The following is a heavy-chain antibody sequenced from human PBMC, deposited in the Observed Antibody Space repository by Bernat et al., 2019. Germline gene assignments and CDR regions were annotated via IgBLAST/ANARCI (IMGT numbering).Heavy chain of an antibody. D-gene: IGHD4-17*01. Sequence: QVHLQESGPGLVKPSETLSLTCAVSTLSMRSAYYWAWFRQPPGKGLEWIGSISQSGSTYYSPSIESRVTISIDTSKIQFSLKLTSMTAADTAVYYCAKVPNPYGDHSDVPILWGQGTLVTVSS. J-gene: IGHJ4*02. V-gene: IGHV4-38-2*01. CDR2: ISQSGST. CDR3: AKVPNPYGDHSDVPIL. CDR1: TLSMRSAYY.